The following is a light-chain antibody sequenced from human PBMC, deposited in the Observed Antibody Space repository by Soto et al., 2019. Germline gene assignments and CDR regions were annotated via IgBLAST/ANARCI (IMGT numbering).Light chain of an antibody. CDR3: QQYYSYPHT. Sequence: AIRMTQSPSSLSASTGDRVTITCRASQGISSYLAWYQQKPGKAPKLLIYAASTWQSGVPSRFSGSGSGTDFTLTISCLQSEDFATYYCQQYYSYPHTFGQGTKLEIK. CDR2: AAS. CDR1: QGISSY. V-gene: IGKV1-8*01. J-gene: IGKJ2*01.